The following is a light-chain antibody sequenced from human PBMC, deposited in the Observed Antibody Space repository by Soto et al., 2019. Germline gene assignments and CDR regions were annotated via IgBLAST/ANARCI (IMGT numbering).Light chain of an antibody. CDR2: EVP. V-gene: IGLV2-8*01. CDR3: TSYVGNDIWV. Sequence: QSALTQPPSASGSPGQSVTISCTGTSSDVGAYKYVSWYQQYPGKAPKLMIYEVPKRPSGVPDRFSGSKSGNTASLTVSGLEAEDEDDYYCTSYVGNDIWVFGGGTKLTVL. J-gene: IGLJ3*02. CDR1: SSDVGAYKY.